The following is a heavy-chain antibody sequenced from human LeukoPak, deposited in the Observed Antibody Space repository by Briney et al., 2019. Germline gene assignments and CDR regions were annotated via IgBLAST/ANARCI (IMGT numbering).Heavy chain of an antibody. D-gene: IGHD6-19*01. Sequence: GRSLRLSCAASGFTFSSYGIHWVRQAPGKGLEWVSVISYDGSNKYYADSVKGRFTISRDNSKNTLYLQMNSLRAEDTAVYYCAKDWHSSGWRYFDYWGQGTLVTVSS. CDR1: GFTFSSYG. V-gene: IGHV3-30*18. CDR2: ISYDGSNK. CDR3: AKDWHSSGWRYFDY. J-gene: IGHJ4*02.